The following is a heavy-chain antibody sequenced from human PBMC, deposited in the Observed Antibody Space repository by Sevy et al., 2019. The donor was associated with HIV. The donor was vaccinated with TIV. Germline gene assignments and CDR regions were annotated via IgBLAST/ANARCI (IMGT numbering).Heavy chain of an antibody. CDR3: AKGLTTGRPKGGFDS. D-gene: IGHD2-8*02. J-gene: IGHJ4*02. CDR1: GYIFNEYA. V-gene: IGHV3-9*01. CDR2: INWNSGSI. Sequence: GGSLRLSCTGSGYIFNEYAMFWVRQAPGKGLEWVSGINWNSGSIGYADSVKGRFPISRDGAKKSLYLQMNSLRPEDTAFYYCAKGLTTGRPKGGFDSWGQGTLVTVSS.